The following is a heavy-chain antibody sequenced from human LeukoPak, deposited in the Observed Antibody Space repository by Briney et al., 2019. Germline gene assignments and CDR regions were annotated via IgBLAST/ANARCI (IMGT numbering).Heavy chain of an antibody. CDR1: GFTFSKTW. J-gene: IGHJ6*02. V-gene: IGHV3-7*01. CDR3: ARVGRYSSSWYGDPYYYYGMDV. D-gene: IGHD6-13*01. CDR2: INQDGGAI. Sequence: GGSLRLSCIGSGFTFSKTWMMWVRQAPGKGLEWVANINQDGGAISYADSVKGRFTISRDNAKNTLYLQMNSLRAEDTAVYYCARVGRYSSSWYGDPYYYYGMDVWGQGTTVTVSS.